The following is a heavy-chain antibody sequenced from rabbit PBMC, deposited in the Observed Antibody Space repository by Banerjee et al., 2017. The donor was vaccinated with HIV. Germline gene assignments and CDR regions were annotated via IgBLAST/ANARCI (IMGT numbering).Heavy chain of an antibody. CDR1: GFSFNNKYV. CDR3: ARDLAGVIGWNFDL. CDR2: IYTGVSVST. Sequence: QEQLEESGGGLVQPEGSLTLTCTASGFSFNNKYVMCWVRQAPGKGLEWIACIYTGVSVSTYYASWAKGRFTISKTSWTTVTLQMTSLTAADTASYFCARDLAGVIGWNFDLWGQGTLVTVS. V-gene: IGHV1S45*01. J-gene: IGHJ4*01. D-gene: IGHD4-1*01.